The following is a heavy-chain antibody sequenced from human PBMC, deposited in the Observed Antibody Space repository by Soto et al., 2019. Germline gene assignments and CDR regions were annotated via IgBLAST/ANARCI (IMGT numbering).Heavy chain of an antibody. CDR3: ARLSGARSPANF. V-gene: IGHV5-51*01. Sequence: PGESLKISCKGSGYIFTDYWICCFRQMPGKGLEWMGIIYPGDSDTRYNPSFQGRVTISADKSITTAYLQWSSLKASDTAMYFCARLSGARSPANFWGQGTVVTVSS. J-gene: IGHJ4*02. CDR1: GYIFTDYW. CDR2: IYPGDSDT. D-gene: IGHD1-26*01.